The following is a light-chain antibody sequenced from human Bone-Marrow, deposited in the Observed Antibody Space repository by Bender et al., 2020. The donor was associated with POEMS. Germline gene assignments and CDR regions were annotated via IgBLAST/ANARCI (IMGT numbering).Light chain of an antibody. CDR2: EVS. V-gene: IGLV2-14*01. J-gene: IGLJ2*01. CDR1: SSDVDVYNY. CDR3: SSYTSISTLEVL. Sequence: QSALTQPASVSGSPGQSITIYCTGTSSDVDVYNYVSWYQQHPGKAPKLLIYEVSTRPSGVSNRFSGSKSGNTASLTISGLQAEDEADYFCSSYTSISTLEVLFGGGTKLTVL.